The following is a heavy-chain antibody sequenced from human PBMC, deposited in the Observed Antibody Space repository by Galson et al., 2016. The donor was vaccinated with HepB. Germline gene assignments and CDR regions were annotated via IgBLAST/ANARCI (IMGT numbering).Heavy chain of an antibody. V-gene: IGHV3-23*01. J-gene: IGHJ4*02. CDR3: ARDRGYFGSAFDY. CDR1: GFTFSRHS. D-gene: IGHD2/OR15-2a*01. CDR2: IGVDGGPT. Sequence: SLRLSCAASGFTFSRHSMSWVRQAPGKGLEWVSGIGVDGGPTFYAESVKGRFIISKDMSKNTLSLQMDNLRAEDTAIYYCARDRGYFGSAFDYWGLGILVTVSS.